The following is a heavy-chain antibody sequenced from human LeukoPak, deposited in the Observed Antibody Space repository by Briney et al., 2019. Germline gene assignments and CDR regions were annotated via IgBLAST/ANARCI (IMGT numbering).Heavy chain of an antibody. CDR1: GYTFSSYG. D-gene: IGHD4/OR15-4a*01. CDR2: ISGYNDNP. J-gene: IGHJ4*02. CDR3: ARVVHGANYPDF. V-gene: IGHV1-18*01. Sequence: ASVKVSCKASGYTFSSYGITWVRQAPGQGLEWVGWISGYNDNPYYAQKFQGRVTMTTDTSTGTAYMDLRSLRSDDTAVYYCARVVHGANYPDFWGRGTLVTVSS.